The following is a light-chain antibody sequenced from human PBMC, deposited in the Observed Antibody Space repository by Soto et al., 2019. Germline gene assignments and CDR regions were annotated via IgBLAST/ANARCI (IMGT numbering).Light chain of an antibody. CDR2: DND. CDR1: SSNIGNHY. J-gene: IGLJ2*01. V-gene: IGLV1-51*01. CDR3: GTWDSSLSVRI. Sequence: QSVLTQPPSVSAAPGQKVTISCSGSSSNIGNHYVSWYQQFPVTAPKLLMYDNDKRPSGIPDRFSGSKSGTSATLGITGLQTGDEADYYCGTWDSSLSVRIFGGGTKLTVL.